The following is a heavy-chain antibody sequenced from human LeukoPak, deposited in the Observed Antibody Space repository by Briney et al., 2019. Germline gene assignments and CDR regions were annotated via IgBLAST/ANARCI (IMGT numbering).Heavy chain of an antibody. CDR1: GFTFSSYS. CDR2: ISSSSSTI. CDR3: ARATYYDFWSGSYYFDY. D-gene: IGHD3-3*01. V-gene: IGHV3-48*01. J-gene: IGHJ4*02. Sequence: GGSLRLSCAASGFTFSSYSMNWVRQAPGKGLEWVSYISSSSSTIYYADSVKGRFTISRDNSKNTLYLQMNSLRAEDTAVYYCARATYYDFWSGSYYFDYWGQGTLVTVSS.